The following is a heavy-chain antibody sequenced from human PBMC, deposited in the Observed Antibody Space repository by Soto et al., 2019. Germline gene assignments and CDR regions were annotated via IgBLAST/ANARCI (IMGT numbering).Heavy chain of an antibody. D-gene: IGHD3-10*01. CDR1: GGSFSGYS. J-gene: IGHJ6*02. Sequence: PSETLSLTCAVYGGSFSGYSWSWIRQPPGKGLEWIGEINHSGSTNYNPSLKKRVTISVDTSKNQFSRKLSSVTAADTAVYYCGKRGPPGDDYYGMDVWGQGTTVTVSS. CDR3: GKRGPPGDDYYGMDV. V-gene: IGHV4-34*01. CDR2: INHSGST.